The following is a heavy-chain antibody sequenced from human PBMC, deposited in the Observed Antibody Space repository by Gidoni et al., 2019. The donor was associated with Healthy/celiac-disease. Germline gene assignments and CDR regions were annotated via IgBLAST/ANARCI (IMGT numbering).Heavy chain of an antibody. J-gene: IGHJ6*02. Sequence: QVQLQESGPGLVKPSETLSLTCTVSGGSISSYYWSWIRQPPGKGLEWIGYIYYSGSTNYNPSLKSRVTISVDTSKNQFSLKLSSVTAADTAVYYCARAVLDYDHPYGMDVWGQGTTVTVSS. CDR1: GGSISSYY. CDR3: ARAVLDYDHPYGMDV. V-gene: IGHV4-59*01. D-gene: IGHD3-3*01. CDR2: IYYSGST.